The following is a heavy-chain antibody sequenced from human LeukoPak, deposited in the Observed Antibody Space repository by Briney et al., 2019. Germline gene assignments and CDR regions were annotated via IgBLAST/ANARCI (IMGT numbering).Heavy chain of an antibody. Sequence: ASVKVSCKVSGYTLTELSMHWVRQAPGKGLEWMGGFDPEDGETIYAQKFQGRVTMTEDTSTDTAYMELSSLRSEDTAVYYCARAGPQAVAGQRGPSHSNFDYWGQGTLVTVSS. CDR1: GYTLTELS. CDR2: FDPEDGET. V-gene: IGHV1-24*01. J-gene: IGHJ4*02. D-gene: IGHD6-19*01. CDR3: ARAGPQAVAGQRGPSHSNFDY.